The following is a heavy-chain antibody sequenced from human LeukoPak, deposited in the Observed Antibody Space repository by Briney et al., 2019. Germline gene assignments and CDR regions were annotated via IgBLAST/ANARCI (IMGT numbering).Heavy chain of an antibody. V-gene: IGHV3-74*01. J-gene: IGHJ3*02. CDR1: GFTFSSYW. Sequence: PGGSLRLSCAASGFTFSSYWMHWVRQAPGKGLVWVSRINSDGSSTSYADSVKGRFTISRDNVKNTLYLQMNSLRAEDTAVYYCARDRGMDDAFDIWGQGTMVTVSS. D-gene: IGHD2-15*01. CDR2: INSDGSST. CDR3: ARDRGMDDAFDI.